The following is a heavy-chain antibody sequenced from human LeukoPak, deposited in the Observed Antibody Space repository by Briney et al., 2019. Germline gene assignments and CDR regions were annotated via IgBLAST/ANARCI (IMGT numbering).Heavy chain of an antibody. CDR2: INPNSGGT. Sequence: EASVKVSFKASGYTFTSYYMHWVRQAPGQGLEWRGWINPNSGGTNYAQKFQGRVTMTRDTSISTAYVELSRLRSDDTAVYYCARVVTMIVVSIPDYWGQGTLVTVSS. V-gene: IGHV1-2*02. CDR3: ARVVTMIVVSIPDY. D-gene: IGHD3-22*01. CDR1: GYTFTSYY. J-gene: IGHJ4*02.